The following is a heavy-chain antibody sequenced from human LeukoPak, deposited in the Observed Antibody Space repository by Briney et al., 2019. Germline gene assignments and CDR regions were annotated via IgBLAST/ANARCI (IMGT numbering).Heavy chain of an antibody. V-gene: IGHV4-61*05. J-gene: IGHJ4*02. D-gene: IGHD5-24*01. Sequence: SETLSLTCTVSGGSISSSSYYWGWIRQPPGKGLEWIGYIYYSGSTNYNPSLKSRVTISVDTSKNQFSLKLSSVTAADTAVYYCARRDGYNHYYFDYWGQGTLVTVSS. CDR3: ARRDGYNHYYFDY. CDR1: GGSISSSSYY. CDR2: IYYSGST.